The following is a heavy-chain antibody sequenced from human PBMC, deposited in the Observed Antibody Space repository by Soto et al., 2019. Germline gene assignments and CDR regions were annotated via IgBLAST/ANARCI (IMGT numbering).Heavy chain of an antibody. CDR2: ISAYNGNT. D-gene: IGHD3-3*01. Sequence: ASVKVSCEASGYTFTSYGISWVRQAPGQGLEWMGWISAYNGNTNYAQKLQGRVTMTTDTSTSTAYMELRSLRSDDTAVYYCARGVSYYDFWSGYYRGEYYYYYMAVWGKGTTVTVSS. J-gene: IGHJ6*03. V-gene: IGHV1-18*01. CDR1: GYTFTSYG. CDR3: ARGVSYYDFWSGYYRGEYYYYYMAV.